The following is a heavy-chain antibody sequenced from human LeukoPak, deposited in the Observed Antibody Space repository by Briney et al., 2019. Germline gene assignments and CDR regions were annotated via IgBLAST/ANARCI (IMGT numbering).Heavy chain of an antibody. V-gene: IGHV1-46*02. J-gene: IGHJ4*02. CDR3: ARDETKAEGIGFEY. Sequence: ASVKVSCKASGYTFNTYYIHWVRQAPGQGLEWLAIINPSDGWTNYAQKFKGRVAVTGDTSTSTVYMELSRLRSDDTAVYYCARDETKAEGIGFEYLGQGTLVT. CDR1: GYTFNTYY. D-gene: IGHD1/OR15-1a*01. CDR2: INPSDGWT.